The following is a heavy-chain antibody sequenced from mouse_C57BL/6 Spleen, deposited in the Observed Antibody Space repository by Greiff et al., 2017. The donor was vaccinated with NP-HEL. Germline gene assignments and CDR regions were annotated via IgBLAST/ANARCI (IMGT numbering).Heavy chain of an antibody. D-gene: IGHD4-1*01. J-gene: IGHJ1*03. V-gene: IGHV1-64*01. CDR1: GYTFTSYW. CDR3: ARDGGNWDIRRYFDV. CDR2: LHPNSGRT. Sequence: QVQLQQSGAELVKPGASVKLSCKASGYTFTSYWMHWVKQRPGQGLEWIGMLHPNSGRTNYNEKFKSKATLTVDKSSSTAYMQLSSLTSEDSAVYYGARDGGNWDIRRYFDVWGTGTTVTVSS.